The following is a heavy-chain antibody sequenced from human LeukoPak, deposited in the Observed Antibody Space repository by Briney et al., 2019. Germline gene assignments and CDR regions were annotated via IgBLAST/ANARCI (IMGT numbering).Heavy chain of an antibody. D-gene: IGHD6-13*01. V-gene: IGHV3-7*03. J-gene: IGHJ4*02. CDR3: ARKGTSSSWAHFDY. Sequence: GVSLRLSCAASGFTFSSYYMTWVRQAPGKGLEWVAKIKQDGSEKYYVDSVKGRFTISRDNAKHSLYLQVDSLGAEDTGVYYWARKGTSSSWAHFDYWGQGTLVTVSS. CDR1: GFTFSSYY. CDR2: IKQDGSEK.